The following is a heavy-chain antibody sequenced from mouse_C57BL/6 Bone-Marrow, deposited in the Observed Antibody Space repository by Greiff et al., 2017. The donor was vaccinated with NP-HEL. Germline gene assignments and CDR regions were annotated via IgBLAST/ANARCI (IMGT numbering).Heavy chain of an antibody. CDR3: AIIITTVVATYDY. Sequence: EVQLQQSGPELVKPGASVKISCKASGYTFTDYYMNWVKQSHGKSLEWIGDINPNNGGTSYNQKFKGKATLTVDKSSSTAYMELRSLTSEDSAVYYCAIIITTVVATYDYWGQGTTLTVSS. CDR2: INPNNGGT. CDR1: GYTFTDYY. J-gene: IGHJ2*01. V-gene: IGHV1-26*01. D-gene: IGHD1-1*01.